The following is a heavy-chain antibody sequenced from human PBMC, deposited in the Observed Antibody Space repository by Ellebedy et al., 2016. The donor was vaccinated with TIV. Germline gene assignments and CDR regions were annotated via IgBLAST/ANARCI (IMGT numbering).Heavy chain of an antibody. Sequence: GESLKISCATSGFSFSDYWLAWVRQAPGKGLEWVANIREDGGDKYYLDSVKGRFTISRDSSNNTLYLQMNSLRAEDTAVYYCAREGDGGGKWGQGTLVTVSS. D-gene: IGHD3-16*01. CDR2: IREDGGDK. V-gene: IGHV3-7*03. CDR1: GFSFSDYW. CDR3: AREGDGGGK. J-gene: IGHJ4*02.